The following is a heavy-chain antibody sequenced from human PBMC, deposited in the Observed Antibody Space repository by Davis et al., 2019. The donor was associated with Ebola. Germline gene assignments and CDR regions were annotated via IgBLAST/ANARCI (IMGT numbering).Heavy chain of an antibody. V-gene: IGHV1-69*13. J-gene: IGHJ6*02. CDR1: GGTFSSYA. Sequence: SVKVSCKASGGTFSSYAISWVRQAPGQGLEWMGGIIPIFGSANYAQKFQGRVTITADESTSTAYMELSSLRSEDTAVYYCATGASTTGISYYYGMDVWGQGTTVTVPS. D-gene: IGHD1-1*01. CDR3: ATGASTTGISYYYGMDV. CDR2: IIPIFGSA.